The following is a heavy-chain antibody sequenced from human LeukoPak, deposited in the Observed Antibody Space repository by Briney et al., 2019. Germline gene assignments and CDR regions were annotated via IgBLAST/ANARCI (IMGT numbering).Heavy chain of an antibody. J-gene: IGHJ3*02. D-gene: IGHD3-3*01. CDR3: ARVFGVGTDDAFDI. CDR1: GGTFSSYA. Sequence: ASVKVSCKASGGTFSSYAISWVRQAPGQGLEWMGGIIPIFGTANYAQKFQGRVTITTDESTSTAYMELSSLRSEDTAVYYCARVFGVGTDDAFDIWGQGTMVTVSS. V-gene: IGHV1-69*05. CDR2: IIPIFGTA.